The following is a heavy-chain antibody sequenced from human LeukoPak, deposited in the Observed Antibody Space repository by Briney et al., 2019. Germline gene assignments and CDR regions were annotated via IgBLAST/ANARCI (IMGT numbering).Heavy chain of an antibody. V-gene: IGHV4-39*07. CDR3: AQTPYTVAGTGDYYYMDV. CDR1: GGSISSSSYY. J-gene: IGHJ6*03. CDR2: IYYSGST. Sequence: SETLSLTCTVSGGSISSSSYYWGWIRQPPGKGLEWIGSIYYSGSTYYNPSLKSRVTISVDTSKNQFSLKLSSVTAADTAVYYCAQTPYTVAGTGDYYYMDVWGKGTTVTVSS. D-gene: IGHD6-19*01.